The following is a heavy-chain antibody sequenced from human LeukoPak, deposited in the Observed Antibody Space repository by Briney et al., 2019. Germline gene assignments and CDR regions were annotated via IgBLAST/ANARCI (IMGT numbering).Heavy chain of an antibody. J-gene: IGHJ6*03. CDR2: MNPNSGKT. CDR3: ARVGEYSSSWYRGDYYYYYMDV. D-gene: IGHD6-13*01. V-gene: IGHV1-8*01. Sequence: ASVKVSCKASGYTFTSYDINWVRQATGQGLEGMGWMNPNSGKTGYAQKFQGRVTMTRNTSISTAYMELSSLRSEDTAVYYCARVGEYSSSWYRGDYYYYYMDVWGKGTTVTVSS. CDR1: GYTFTSYD.